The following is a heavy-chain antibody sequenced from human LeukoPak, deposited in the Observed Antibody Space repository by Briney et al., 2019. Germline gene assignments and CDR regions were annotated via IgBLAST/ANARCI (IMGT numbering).Heavy chain of an antibody. V-gene: IGHV1-18*01. CDR1: GYTFTSYG. Sequence: ASVKVSCKASGYTFTSYGITWVQQAPGQGLEWMGWVSAYADNTNYVQKIRGRVTMTTDTSTSTAYMELRSLRSDDTAVYYCARDCIGCHGFDYWGQGTLVTVSS. D-gene: IGHD2-15*01. CDR3: ARDCIGCHGFDY. CDR2: VSAYADNT. J-gene: IGHJ4*02.